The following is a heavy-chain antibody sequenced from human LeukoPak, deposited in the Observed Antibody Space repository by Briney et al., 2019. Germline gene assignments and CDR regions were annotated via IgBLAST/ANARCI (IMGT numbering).Heavy chain of an antibody. D-gene: IGHD6-6*01. CDR3: ARDFEYSSSPPQYGMDV. J-gene: IGHJ6*02. Sequence: ASVKVSCKASGYTFTSYDINWVRQATGQGLEWMGWMNPNSGNTGYAQKFQGRVTMTRNTSISTAYMELSRLRSDDTAVYYCARDFEYSSSPPQYGMDVWGQGTTVTVSS. V-gene: IGHV1-8*01. CDR1: GYTFTSYD. CDR2: MNPNSGNT.